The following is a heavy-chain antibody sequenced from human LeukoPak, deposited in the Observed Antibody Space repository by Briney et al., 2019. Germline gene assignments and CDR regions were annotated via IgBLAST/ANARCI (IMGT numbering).Heavy chain of an antibody. V-gene: IGHV1-18*01. J-gene: IGHJ4*02. CDR1: GYTFTCYG. D-gene: IGHD6-13*01. Sequence: GASVKVSCKASGYTFTCYGISWVRQAPGQGLEWMGWISAYNGNTNYAQKLQGRVTMTTDTSTSTAYMELRSLRSDDTAVYYCARIPLDEGEQQLAPYYFDYWGQGTLVTVSS. CDR2: ISAYNGNT. CDR3: ARIPLDEGEQQLAPYYFDY.